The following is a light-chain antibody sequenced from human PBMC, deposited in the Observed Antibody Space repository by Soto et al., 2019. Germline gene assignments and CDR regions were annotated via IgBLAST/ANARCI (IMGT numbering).Light chain of an antibody. CDR2: DAS. J-gene: IGKJ4*01. Sequence: EIVLTQSPATLSLSPGERATLSCRASQSVSSYLAWYQQKPGQAPRLLIYDASNTATGIPARFSGSGSGTDFTLTISILEPEDCAVYYCQQRSNWTLPFGGGTMVDIK. CDR3: QQRSNWTLP. V-gene: IGKV3-11*01. CDR1: QSVSSY.